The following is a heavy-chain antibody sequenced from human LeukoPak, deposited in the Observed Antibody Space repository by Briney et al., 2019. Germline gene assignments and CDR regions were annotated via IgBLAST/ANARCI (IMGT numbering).Heavy chain of an antibody. J-gene: IGHJ4*02. CDR1: GYTFTGYY. V-gene: IGHV1-2*06. CDR3: ARVGSMVRGVKDGRVFDY. CDR2: INPNSGGT. D-gene: IGHD3-10*01. Sequence: EASVKVSCKASGYTFTGYYMHWVRQAPGQGLEWKGRINPNSGGTNYAQKFQGRVTMTRDTSISTAYMELSRLRSDDTAVYYCARVGSMVRGVKDGRVFDYWGQGTLVTVSS.